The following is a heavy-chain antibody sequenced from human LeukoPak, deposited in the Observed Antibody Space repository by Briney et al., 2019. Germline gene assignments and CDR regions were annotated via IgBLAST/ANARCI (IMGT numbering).Heavy chain of an antibody. CDR3: ARLELLVGFFDY. D-gene: IGHD1-7*01. CDR1: GFTFSSNG. Sequence: PGGSLRLSCAASGFTFSSNGMHWVRQAPGKGLERVAVIWFDGSKKYYADSVKGRFTISRDNSKNTLYLQMNSLRAEDTAVYYCARLELLVGFFDYWGQGTLVTVSS. CDR2: IWFDGSKK. V-gene: IGHV3-33*01. J-gene: IGHJ4*02.